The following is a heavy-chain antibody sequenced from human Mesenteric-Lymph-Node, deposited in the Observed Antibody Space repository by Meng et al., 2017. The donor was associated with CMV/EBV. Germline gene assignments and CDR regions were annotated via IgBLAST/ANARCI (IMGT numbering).Heavy chain of an antibody. CDR3: ARPHYYGSGSSPWFDP. CDR1: GGSIGSSSYY. D-gene: IGHD3-10*01. Sequence: QLQLQESGPGLVKPPETFSLPGPVSGGSIGSSSYYWGWIRQPPGKGLEWIGSIYYSGSTYYNPSLKSRVTISVDTSKNQFSLKMSSVTAADTAVYYCARPHYYGSGSSPWFDPWGQGTLVTVSS. CDR2: IYYSGST. J-gene: IGHJ5*02. V-gene: IGHV4-39*01.